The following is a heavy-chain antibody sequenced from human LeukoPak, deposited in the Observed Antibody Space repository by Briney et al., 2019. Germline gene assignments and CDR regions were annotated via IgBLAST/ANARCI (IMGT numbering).Heavy chain of an antibody. J-gene: IGHJ4*02. CDR2: ISYDGSNK. CDR3: ARDLSNPDSYYYDSSGYPY. V-gene: IGHV3-30-3*01. CDR1: GFTFSSYA. D-gene: IGHD3-22*01. Sequence: GGSLRLSCAASGFTFSSYAMHWVRQAPGKGLEWVAVISYDGSNKYYADSVKGRFTISRDNSKNTLYLQMNSLKAEDTAVYYCARDLSNPDSYYYDSSGYPYWGQGTLVTVSS.